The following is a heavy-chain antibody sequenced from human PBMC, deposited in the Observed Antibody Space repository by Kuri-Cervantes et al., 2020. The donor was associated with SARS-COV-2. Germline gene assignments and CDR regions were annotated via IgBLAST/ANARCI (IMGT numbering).Heavy chain of an antibody. V-gene: IGHV3-30*04. D-gene: IGHD5-24*01. CDR1: GFTLSNYA. CDR2: ISFDGSHK. CDR3: ASNLNSRDGYHYPFDY. Sequence: GEPLKISCVASGFTLSNYAMHWVRQAPGEGLEWVAGISFDGSHKFYADSVTGRFTISRDNSQNTLFLQVDSLRAEDTAIYYCASNLNSRDGYHYPFDYWGQGTVVTVSS. J-gene: IGHJ4*02.